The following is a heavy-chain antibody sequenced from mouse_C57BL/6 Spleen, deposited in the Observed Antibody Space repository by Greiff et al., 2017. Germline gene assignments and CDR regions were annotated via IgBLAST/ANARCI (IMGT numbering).Heavy chain of an antibody. Sequence: DVQLQESGAELVRPGASVKLSCTASGFNIKDYYMHWVKQRPEQGLEWIGRIDPEDGDTEYAPKFQGKATMTADTSSNTAYLQLSRLTSEDTAVYYCARLPPAMDYWGQGTSVTVSS. J-gene: IGHJ4*01. D-gene: IGHD2-10*01. V-gene: IGHV14-1*01. CDR2: IDPEDGDT. CDR1: GFNIKDYY. CDR3: ARLPPAMDY.